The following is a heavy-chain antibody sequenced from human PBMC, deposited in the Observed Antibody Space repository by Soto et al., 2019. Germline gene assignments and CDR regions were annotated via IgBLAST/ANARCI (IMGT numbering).Heavy chain of an antibody. V-gene: IGHV5-51*01. CDR1: GYSFTSYW. D-gene: IGHD3-22*01. CDR2: IYPGDSDT. CDR3: ARHLDYYDSSGHYYYYYVMDV. J-gene: IGHJ6*02. Sequence: GESLKISCKGSGYSFTSYWIGWVRQMPGKGLEWMGIIYPGDSDTRYSPSFQGQVTISADKSISTAYLQWSSLKASDTAMYYCARHLDYYDSSGHYYYYYVMDVWGQGTTVTVSS.